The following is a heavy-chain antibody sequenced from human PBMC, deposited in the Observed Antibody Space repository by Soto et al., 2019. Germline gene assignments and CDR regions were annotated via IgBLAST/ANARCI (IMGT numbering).Heavy chain of an antibody. CDR3: ARVQQLVFDY. V-gene: IGHV4-59*01. CDR1: GGSISSYY. J-gene: IGHJ4*02. D-gene: IGHD6-13*01. Sequence: TSETLSLTCTVSGGSISSYYWSWIRQPPGKGLEWIGYIYYSGSTNYNPSLKSRVTISVDTSKNQYSLKLSSVTAADTAVYYCARVQQLVFDYWGQGPLVTVSS. CDR2: IYYSGST.